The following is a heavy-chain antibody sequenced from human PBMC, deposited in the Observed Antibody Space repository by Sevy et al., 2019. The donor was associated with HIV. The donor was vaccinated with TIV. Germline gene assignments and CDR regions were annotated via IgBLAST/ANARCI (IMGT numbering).Heavy chain of an antibody. CDR1: GFTFSNYW. CDR3: GRSMDD. V-gene: IGHV3-7*01. Sequence: GSLRLSCTASGFTFSNYWMSWVRQAPGKELEWVANINEDGSERYYMDSVKGRFTISRDNAKNSVYVQTDSLRGEDTAVYHCGRSMDDWGQGTTVTVSS. CDR2: INEDGSER. J-gene: IGHJ6*02.